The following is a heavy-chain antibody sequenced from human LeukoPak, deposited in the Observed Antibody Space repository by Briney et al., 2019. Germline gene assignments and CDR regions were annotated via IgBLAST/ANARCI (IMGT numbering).Heavy chain of an antibody. CDR3: ARDGNESGSGTFYSIGMDV. J-gene: IGHJ6*02. D-gene: IGHD3-10*01. V-gene: IGHV1-2*02. CDR1: GYTFTDYY. Sequence: GASVKVSCKASGYTFTDYYMHWVRQAPGQGLEWMGWINPNSGGTNYTQKLQGRVTMTRDTSISTAYMELRRLRSDDTAVYYCARDGNESGSGTFYSIGMDVWGHGTTVTVSS. CDR2: INPNSGGT.